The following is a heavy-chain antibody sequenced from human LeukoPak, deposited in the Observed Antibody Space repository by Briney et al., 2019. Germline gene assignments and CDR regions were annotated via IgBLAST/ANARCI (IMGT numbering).Heavy chain of an antibody. Sequence: GASVKVSCKASGYTFTGYYMHWVRQAPGQGLEWLGWVNPNTGDTNYAQKFQGRVTMTRDTSISAAYMEVSGLRSDDTAIYYCARTDKYCNGGTCRLDHWGQGTLVTVSS. D-gene: IGHD2-15*01. J-gene: IGHJ4*02. V-gene: IGHV1-2*02. CDR3: ARTDKYCNGGTCRLDH. CDR1: GYTFTGYY. CDR2: VNPNTGDT.